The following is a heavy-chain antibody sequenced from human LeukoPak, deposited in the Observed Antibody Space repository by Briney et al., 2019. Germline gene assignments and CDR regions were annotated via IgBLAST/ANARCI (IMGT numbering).Heavy chain of an antibody. CDR1: GFTCGSYW. V-gene: IGHV3-7*03. CDR2: IKQDGSKK. J-gene: IGHJ4*02. CDR3: ATPLDYYDSSGYHQGGD. D-gene: IGHD3-22*01. Sequence: GGSLRLSCAASGFTCGSYWMSWVRQAPGKGLEWVANIKQDGSKKNYVDSVKGRFTISRDNAKNSLYLQMNSLRAEDTAVYYCATPLDYYDSSGYHQGGDWGQGTLVTVSS.